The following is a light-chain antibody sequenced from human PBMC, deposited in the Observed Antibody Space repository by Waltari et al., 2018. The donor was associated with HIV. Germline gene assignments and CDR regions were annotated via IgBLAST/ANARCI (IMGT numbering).Light chain of an antibody. V-gene: IGLV2-11*01. Sequence: QSALTQPRSVSGSPGQSVTISCTGTSSDVGAYNYVSWYQQHPGKAPKFMIYDVSNRPSGVPDRFSGSKSGNTASLTISGLQAEDEADYFCCSYAGSFVIFGGGTRLTVL. CDR2: DVS. CDR1: SSDVGAYNY. J-gene: IGLJ2*01. CDR3: CSYAGSFVI.